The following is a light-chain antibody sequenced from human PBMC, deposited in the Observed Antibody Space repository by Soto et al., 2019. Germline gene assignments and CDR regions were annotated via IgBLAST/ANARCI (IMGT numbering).Light chain of an antibody. CDR3: RQHGSSPRT. CDR1: QSVSSSY. V-gene: IGKV3-20*01. CDR2: GAS. Sequence: EIVLTQSPGTLSLSPGERVTLSCRASQSVSSSYLAWYQQIPGQAPRLLLYGASRRATGIPDRFSGSGSGTDFTLTISTLEPEDFAVYYCRQHGSSPRTFGQGTKVEIK. J-gene: IGKJ1*01.